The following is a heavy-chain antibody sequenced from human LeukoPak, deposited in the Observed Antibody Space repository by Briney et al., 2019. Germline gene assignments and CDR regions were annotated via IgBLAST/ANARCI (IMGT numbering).Heavy chain of an antibody. V-gene: IGHV4-39*01. Sequence: SETLSLTCTVSGGSITSSNYYWGWIRQPPGKGLEWIGSIYYSGSTYYNPSLKSRVTISVDTSKNQFSLKLSSVTAADTAVYYCARAPGYSSSYGLYYFDYWGQGTLVTVSS. J-gene: IGHJ4*02. CDR3: ARAPGYSSSYGLYYFDY. CDR2: IYYSGST. CDR1: GGSITSSNYY. D-gene: IGHD6-13*01.